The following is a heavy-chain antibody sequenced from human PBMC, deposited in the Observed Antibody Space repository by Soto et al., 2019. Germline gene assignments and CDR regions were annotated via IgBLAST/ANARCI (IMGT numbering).Heavy chain of an antibody. Sequence: AASVKVSCKASGFTSTSSAVQWVRQARGQRLEWIGWIVVGSGNTNYAQKFQEGVTITRDMSTSTAYMELSSLRSEDTAVYYCAAVQLRFLEWLPLDVWGQGTTVTVSS. V-gene: IGHV1-58*01. CDR2: IVVGSGNT. CDR3: AAVQLRFLEWLPLDV. J-gene: IGHJ6*02. D-gene: IGHD3-3*01. CDR1: GFTSTSSA.